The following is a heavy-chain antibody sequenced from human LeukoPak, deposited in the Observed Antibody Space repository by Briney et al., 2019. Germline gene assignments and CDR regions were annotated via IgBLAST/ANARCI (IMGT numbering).Heavy chain of an antibody. CDR2: IYPRDGST. D-gene: IGHD4-17*01. Sequence: GASVKVSCKASGYTFTSNYIHWVRQAPGQGLEWMGMIYPRDGSTSYAQKFQGRVTITRDTSASTAYMELSSLRSEDTAVYYCARVATVTTDPNFDYWGQGTLVTVSS. V-gene: IGHV1-46*01. J-gene: IGHJ4*02. CDR1: GYTFTSNY. CDR3: ARVATVTTDPNFDY.